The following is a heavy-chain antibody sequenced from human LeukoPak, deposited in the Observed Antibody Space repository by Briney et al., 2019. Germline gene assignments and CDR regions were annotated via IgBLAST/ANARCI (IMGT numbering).Heavy chain of an antibody. D-gene: IGHD3-22*01. V-gene: IGHV4-39*01. CDR3: ASVYDSSGYYPF. J-gene: IGHJ4*02. CDR1: GGSISSSFYY. Sequence: SETLSLTCTVSGGSISSSFYYWGWIRQPPGKGLEWIGSIYHSGSTYYNPSLKSRVTISVDTSRNQFSLNLSSVTAADTAVYYCASVYDSSGYYPFWGQGTLVTVSS. CDR2: IYHSGST.